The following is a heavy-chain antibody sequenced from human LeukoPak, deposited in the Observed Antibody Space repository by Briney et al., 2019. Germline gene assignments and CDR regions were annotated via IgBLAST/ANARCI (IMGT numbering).Heavy chain of an antibody. CDR2: IYSDGSST. J-gene: IGHJ6*03. CDR1: GFTFSNYW. CDR3: ARGYYYMDV. V-gene: IGHV3-74*01. Sequence: GGSLRLSCAASGFTFSNYWMHWVRQAPGKGLVWVSRIYSDGSSTSYVDSVKGRFTISRDNAKNTLYLQMYSLRAEDTAVYFCARGYYYMDVWGKGTTVTVSS.